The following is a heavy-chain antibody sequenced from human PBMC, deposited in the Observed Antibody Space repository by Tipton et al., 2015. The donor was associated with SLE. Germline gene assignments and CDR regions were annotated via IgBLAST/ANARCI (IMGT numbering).Heavy chain of an antibody. CDR1: GGSISSHY. CDR3: AGGGGSGWDYFDY. D-gene: IGHD6-19*01. CDR2: IYYSGST. Sequence: TLSLTCTVSGGSISSHYWSWIRQPPGKGLEWIGYIYYSGSTNYNPSLKSRVTISVDTSQNQFSLKLSSVTAADTAVYYCAGGGGSGWDYFDYWGQGTLVTVSS. J-gene: IGHJ4*02. V-gene: IGHV4-59*11.